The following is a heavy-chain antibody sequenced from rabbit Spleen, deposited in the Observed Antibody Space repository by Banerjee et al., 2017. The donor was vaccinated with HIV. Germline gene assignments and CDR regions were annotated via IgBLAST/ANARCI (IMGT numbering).Heavy chain of an antibody. CDR3: VRDRADIGGDYGPYYFDL. D-gene: IGHD2-1*01. CDR1: GFDFSGYG. Sequence: QEQLVESGGGLVQPGGSLKVSCKASGFDFSGYGVSWVRQAPGKGLEWIGYIDPIFGNTYYASWVNGRFSISSHNAQNTLYLQLNSLTAADTATYFCVRDRADIGGDYGPYYFDLWGPGTLVTVS. CDR2: IDPIFGNT. J-gene: IGHJ4*01. V-gene: IGHV1S47*01.